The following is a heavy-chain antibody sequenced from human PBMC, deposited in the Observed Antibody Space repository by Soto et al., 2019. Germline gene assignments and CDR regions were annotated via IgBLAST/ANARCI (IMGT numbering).Heavy chain of an antibody. CDR1: SYSISSYY. Sequence: ASETLSLTCTVSSYSISSYYWSWIRQPPGRGLEWLGYIYYTGSTNYNPSLKSRVTISGDASKKQFSLKLTSVTAADTAVYFCASTILGYTYGFDSWGQGTLVTVSS. D-gene: IGHD5-18*01. CDR3: ASTILGYTYGFDS. J-gene: IGHJ5*01. V-gene: IGHV4-59*01. CDR2: IYYTGST.